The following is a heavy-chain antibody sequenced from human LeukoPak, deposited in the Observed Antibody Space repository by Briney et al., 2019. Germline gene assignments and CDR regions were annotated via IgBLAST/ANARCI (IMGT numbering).Heavy chain of an antibody. CDR2: IRYDGSNK. V-gene: IGHV3-30*02. J-gene: IGHJ4*02. D-gene: IGHD1-26*01. CDR3: AKDSVGATTSSDY. CDR1: GFTFSSYG. Sequence: GGSLRLSCAASGFTFSSYGMHLVRQAPGKGLEWVAFIRYDGSNKYYADSVKGRFTISRDNSKNTLYLQMNSLRAEDTAVYYCAKDSVGATTSSDYWGQGTLVTVSS.